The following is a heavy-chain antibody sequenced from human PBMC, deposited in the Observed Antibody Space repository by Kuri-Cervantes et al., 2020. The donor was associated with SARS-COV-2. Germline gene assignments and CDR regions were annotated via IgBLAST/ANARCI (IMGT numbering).Heavy chain of an antibody. CDR1: GFMFTTYA. CDR3: ARDEDYAFDY. J-gene: IGHJ4*02. D-gene: IGHD4-17*01. Sequence: GESLKISCEGSGFMFTTYAMHWVRQAPGKGLEWVSYISGSSSRIYYADSVKGRFTISRDYAKNSVYLQMKSLRAEDTAVYYCARDEDYAFDYWGQGTLVTVSS. V-gene: IGHV3-48*01. CDR2: ISGSSSRI.